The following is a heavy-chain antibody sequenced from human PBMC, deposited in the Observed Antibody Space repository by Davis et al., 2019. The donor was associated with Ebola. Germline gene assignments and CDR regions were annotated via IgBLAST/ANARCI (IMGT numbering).Heavy chain of an antibody. CDR1: GFTFNAYY. J-gene: IGHJ3*02. D-gene: IGHD3-10*02. CDR2: INANTGGT. CDR3: ARVSGPATIFPVGDALDT. Sequence: ASVKVSCKTSGFTFNAYYMHWVRQAPGQGLEWVGRINANTGGTNFAQNFQGRVTMTRDTSISTAYMELTRLTSDDTAVYYCARVSGPATIFPVGDALDTWGQGTMVTVSS. V-gene: IGHV1-2*06.